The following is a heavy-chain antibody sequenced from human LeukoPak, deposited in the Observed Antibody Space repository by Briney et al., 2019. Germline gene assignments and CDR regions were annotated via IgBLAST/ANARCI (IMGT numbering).Heavy chain of an antibody. V-gene: IGHV3-74*01. J-gene: IGHJ4*02. CDR1: GFNFSSYC. D-gene: IGHD6-13*01. Sequence: PGGSLRLSCAVSGFNFSSYCIHWVRQAPGKGLVWVSLINTDGSATTYGDSAKGRFTVSRDNDKNTLFLDMNSLRVEDTAVYYCARGTAATAGIDYWGQGTLVTVSS. CDR2: INTDGSAT. CDR3: ARGTAATAGIDY.